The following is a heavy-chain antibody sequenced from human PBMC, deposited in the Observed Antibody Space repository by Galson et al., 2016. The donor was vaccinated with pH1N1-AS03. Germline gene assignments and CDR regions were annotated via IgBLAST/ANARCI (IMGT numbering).Heavy chain of an antibody. V-gene: IGHV3-9*01. D-gene: IGHD5-12*01. CDR2: IAWNSGIT. CDR1: GFTFHDYA. J-gene: IGHJ4*02. Sequence: SLRLSCAASGFTFHDYAMHWVRQAPGEGPELVSGIAWNSGITGYGDSVKGRFTLSRDNAKNSLYLQMNSLKPEDTALYYCARALGSGYEAGLLDFWGQGTLVTVSS. CDR3: ARALGSGYEAGLLDF.